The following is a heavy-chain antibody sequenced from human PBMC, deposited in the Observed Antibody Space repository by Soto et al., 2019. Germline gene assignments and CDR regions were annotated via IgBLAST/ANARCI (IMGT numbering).Heavy chain of an antibody. CDR3: AIESAQINS. J-gene: IGHJ4*02. Sequence: QVQLVESGGGVVQPGRSLRLSCAASGFTFSSYGMQWVRQAPGKGLEWVAVIWHDGSNQYYADSVKGRFTVSRDNSKNTMYLQLNSLRVEDTAVYNGAIESAQINSWGQGTLVTVSP. CDR2: IWHDGSNQ. CDR1: GFTFSSYG. D-gene: IGHD3-16*01. V-gene: IGHV3-33*01.